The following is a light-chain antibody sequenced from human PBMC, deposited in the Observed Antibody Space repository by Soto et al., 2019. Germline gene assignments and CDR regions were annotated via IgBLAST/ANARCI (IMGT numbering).Light chain of an antibody. CDR1: QSVSDSY. V-gene: IGKV3-20*01. CDR2: ATS. CDR3: KQYGTSPPMYS. Sequence: ENVLTQSPGTLSLSPGERATLSCRASQSVSDSYLAWYQQKPGQTPRLLIYATSGRATGIPDRFSGSGSGTDFTLTISRVEPEDFAVYYCKQYGTSPPMYSFGQGTTLEIK. J-gene: IGKJ2*03.